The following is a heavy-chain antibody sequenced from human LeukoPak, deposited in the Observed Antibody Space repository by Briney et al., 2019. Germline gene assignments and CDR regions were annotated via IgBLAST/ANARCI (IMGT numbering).Heavy chain of an antibody. J-gene: IGHJ4*02. CDR1: GYSISRGYH. V-gene: IGHV4-38-2*02. Sequence: PSETLSLTCTVSGYSISRGYHWGWIRQAPGKGLEWIGCIHRSGSTYYNPSLESRLTISVDTSDNQLSLKLSSVTAADTAVYYCARVDWLLDYWGRGTLVTVSS. CDR3: ARVDWLLDY. D-gene: IGHD3-9*01. CDR2: IHRSGST.